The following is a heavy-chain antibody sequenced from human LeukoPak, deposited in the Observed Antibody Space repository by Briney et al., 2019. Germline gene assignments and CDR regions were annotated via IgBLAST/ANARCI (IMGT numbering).Heavy chain of an antibody. V-gene: IGHV4-34*01. CDR1: GGSFSGYY. D-gene: IGHD3-10*01. CDR2: INHSGST. J-gene: IGHJ4*02. CDR3: ARGFGSGSYHNY. Sequence: SETLSLTCTVYGGSFSGYYWSWIRQPPGKGLEWIGEINHSGSTNYNPSLKSRVTISVDTSKNPFSLKLSSVTAADTAVYYCARGFGSGSYHNYWGQGTLVTVSS.